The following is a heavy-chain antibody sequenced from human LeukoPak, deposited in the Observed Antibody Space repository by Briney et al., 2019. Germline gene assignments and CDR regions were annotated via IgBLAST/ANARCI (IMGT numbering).Heavy chain of an antibody. CDR3: ARGIAAAGTGALD. CDR2: ISDDGAYI. D-gene: IGHD6-13*01. Sequence: GGSLRLSCAASGFTFSSYAMSWVRQAPGKGLEWVSSISDDGAYIYYADSVKGRFTISRDNAKNTVHLQMNSLRAEDTAVYYCARGIAAAGTGALDWGQGTLVTVSS. V-gene: IGHV3-21*01. J-gene: IGHJ4*02. CDR1: GFTFSSYA.